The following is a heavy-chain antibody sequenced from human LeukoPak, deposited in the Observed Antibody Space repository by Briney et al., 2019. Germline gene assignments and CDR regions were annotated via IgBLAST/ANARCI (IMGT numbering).Heavy chain of an antibody. V-gene: IGHV4-31*03. J-gene: IGHJ3*02. CDR2: IYYSGST. Sequence: PSETLTLTCSVSGESIRTGGYYWTWIRQHPGKGLEWIEYIYYSGSTYYNPSLKDRISMSVDTSNNRFSVKLTAVTAADTAVYFCARGDGSHSYAKGFDIWGQGTLVTVSS. CDR3: ARGDGSHSYAKGFDI. CDR1: GESIRTGGYY. D-gene: IGHD3-16*01.